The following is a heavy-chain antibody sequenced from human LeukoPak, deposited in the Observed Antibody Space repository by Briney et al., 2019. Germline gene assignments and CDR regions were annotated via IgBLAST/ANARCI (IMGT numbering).Heavy chain of an antibody. CDR2: IVGSNSTM. D-gene: IGHD2-15*01. Sequence: GGSLRLSCAASGFTFSSYSMNWVRQAPGKGLEWVSYIVGSNSTMHYADSVKGRFTISRDNAKNLLYLQMNSLRAEDTAVYYCAREFGSEDLWGQGTLVTVSS. CDR1: GFTFSSYS. J-gene: IGHJ5*02. V-gene: IGHV3-48*04. CDR3: AREFGSEDL.